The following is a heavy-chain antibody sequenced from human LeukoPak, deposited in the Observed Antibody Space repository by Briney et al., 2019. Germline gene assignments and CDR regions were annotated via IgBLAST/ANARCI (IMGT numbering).Heavy chain of an antibody. Sequence: SETLSLTCAVYGGSFSGYYWSWIRQPPGKGLEWIGEINHSGSTNYNPSLKSRVTISVDTSKNQFSLKLSSVTAADTATYFCARYVDYDVSSGPQNYFDSWGQGTLVTVSS. J-gene: IGHJ4*02. CDR1: GGSFSGYY. CDR2: INHSGST. V-gene: IGHV4-34*01. D-gene: IGHD3-3*01. CDR3: ARYVDYDVSSGPQNYFDS.